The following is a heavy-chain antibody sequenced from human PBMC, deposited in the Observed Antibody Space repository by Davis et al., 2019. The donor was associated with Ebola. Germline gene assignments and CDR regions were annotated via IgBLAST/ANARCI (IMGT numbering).Heavy chain of an antibody. CDR3: ARESADWELRDVLDV. Sequence: ASVKVSCKASGYSFSTYDISWVRQAPGQGLEWMGWITTYSGNTNYAQRIQGRVTMTRDTSTNTAYMELRSLRPDDTAVYFCARESADWELRDVLDVWGQGTVVTVSS. J-gene: IGHJ3*01. CDR2: ITTYSGNT. D-gene: IGHD3/OR15-3a*01. CDR1: GYSFSTYD. V-gene: IGHV1-18*01.